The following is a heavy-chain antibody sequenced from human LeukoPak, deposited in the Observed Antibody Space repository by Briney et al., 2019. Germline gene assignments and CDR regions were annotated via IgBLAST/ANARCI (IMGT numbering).Heavy chain of an antibody. CDR2: ISTYNGNT. CDR1: VYTFSSYS. Sequence: ASVKVSCKASVYTFSSYSINWVRQAPGQGLEWMGWISTYNGNTNYAQKLQGRVTMTTDTSTSTAYVELRSLRSDDTAVYYCAKDRWRDGSSSFDNWGQGTLVTVSS. D-gene: IGHD6-6*01. J-gene: IGHJ4*02. CDR3: AKDRWRDGSSSFDN. V-gene: IGHV1-18*01.